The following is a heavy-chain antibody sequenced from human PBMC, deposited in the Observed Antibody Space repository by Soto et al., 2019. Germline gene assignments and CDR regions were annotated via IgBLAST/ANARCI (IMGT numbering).Heavy chain of an antibody. CDR1: GYTFTSYY. CDR3: ARDRIAVAGPKKFDY. CDR2: INPSGGST. V-gene: IGHV1-46*01. J-gene: IGHJ4*02. D-gene: IGHD6-19*01. Sequence: ASVKVSCKASGYTFTSYYMHWVRQAPGQGLEWMGIINPSGGSTSYAQKFQGRVTMTRDTSTSTVYMELSSLRSEDTAVYYCARDRIAVAGPKKFDYWGQGTLVTVSS.